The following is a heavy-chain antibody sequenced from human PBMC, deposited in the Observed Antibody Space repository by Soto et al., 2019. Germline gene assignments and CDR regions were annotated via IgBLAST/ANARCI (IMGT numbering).Heavy chain of an antibody. CDR1: GFTVTRNY. J-gene: IGHJ4*02. CDR2: IHTGGKT. V-gene: IGHV3-53*02. D-gene: IGHD3-10*01. Sequence: ELQLVESGGGLIQPGGSLRLSCAASGFTVTRNYMTWVRLAPGKGLECVSTIHTGGKTFYTDSAKGWFTVSRDASKNTVDLQMNTLSVEDTAVYYCATGGSKRVRGAIVEVFHLEFWGRGTVVTVSS. CDR3: ATGGSKRVRGAIVEVFHLEF.